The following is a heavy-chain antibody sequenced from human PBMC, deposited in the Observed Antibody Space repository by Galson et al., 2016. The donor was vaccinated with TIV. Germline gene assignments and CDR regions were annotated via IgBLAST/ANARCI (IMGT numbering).Heavy chain of an antibody. CDR1: NGSISTHY. V-gene: IGHV4-59*11. D-gene: IGHD5-24*01. J-gene: IGHJ5*02. CDR2: MYYSRRT. CDR3: ARGGGWLTDH. Sequence: CTVSNGSISTHYWSWIRQPAGKGLEWIANMYYSRRTNLNPSLSSRVTISLDTSKNQVSLKLSSVTAADTAVYYCARGGGWLTDHWGQGTLVTVSS.